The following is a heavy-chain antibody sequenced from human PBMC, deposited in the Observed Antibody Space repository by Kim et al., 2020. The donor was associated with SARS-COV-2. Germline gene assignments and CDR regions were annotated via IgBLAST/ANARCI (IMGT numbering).Heavy chain of an antibody. CDR1: GYIFTAYA. D-gene: IGHD1-26*01. J-gene: IGHJ4*02. Sequence: ASVKVSCKASGYIFTAYAIHWVRQAPGQTFEYLGWINPGTGSTRFSQNFQGRVTIIRDTTATTAYMELSSLTSEDTAVYYCARGPSGSYWDYFDSWGQGTLVTVSS. CDR3: ARGPSGSYWDYFDS. CDR2: INPGTGST. V-gene: IGHV1-3*01.